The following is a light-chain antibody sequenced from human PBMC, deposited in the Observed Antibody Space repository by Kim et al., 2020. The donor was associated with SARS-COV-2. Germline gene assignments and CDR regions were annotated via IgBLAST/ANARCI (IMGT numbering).Light chain of an antibody. Sequence: EIVLTQSPDFQSVTPKETVTITCRASQSIGTSLHWYQQKPNQSPKLLIKYASQSFSGVPSRFSGSGSGTDFALTINSLEAEDAATYYCHQSSTLPYTFGQGTKLEIK. CDR1: QSIGTS. CDR2: YAS. V-gene: IGKV6-21*01. J-gene: IGKJ2*01. CDR3: HQSSTLPYT.